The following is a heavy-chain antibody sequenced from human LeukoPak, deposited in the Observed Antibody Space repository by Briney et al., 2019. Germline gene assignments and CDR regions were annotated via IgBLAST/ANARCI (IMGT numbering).Heavy chain of an antibody. J-gene: IGHJ4*02. D-gene: IGHD3-10*02. CDR3: SKAPYYVLPCFDS. CDR2: LNNRATTT. CDR1: GFIFTNFA. V-gene: IGHV3-23*01. Sequence: PGGSLRLSCTASGFIFTNFAMSWVRQAPGKGPEWVSALNNRATTTYYADSVKGRFTISRDNSKNTLYLQMNSLRAEDTAVYYCSKAPYYVLPCFDSWGQGTLVTVSS.